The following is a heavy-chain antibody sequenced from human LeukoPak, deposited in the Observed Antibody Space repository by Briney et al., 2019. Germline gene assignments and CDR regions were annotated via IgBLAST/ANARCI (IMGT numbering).Heavy chain of an antibody. CDR2: ISSSSSYI. CDR1: GCTFSSYS. V-gene: IGHV3-21*01. J-gene: IGHJ6*02. Sequence: PGGSLRLSCAASGCTFSSYSMNWVRQAPGKGLEWVSSISSSSSYIYYADSVKGRFTISRDNAKNSLYLQMNSLRAEDTAVYYCARAYYDSSGYWGDFGYYGLDVWGQGTTVTVSS. D-gene: IGHD3-22*01. CDR3: ARAYYDSSGYWGDFGYYGLDV.